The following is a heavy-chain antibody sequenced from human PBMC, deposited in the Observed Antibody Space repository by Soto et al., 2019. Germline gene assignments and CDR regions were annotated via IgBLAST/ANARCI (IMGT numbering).Heavy chain of an antibody. D-gene: IGHD2-2*01. Sequence: QVQLVHSGAEVKKPGASVKVSRKASGYTFTSYDINWVRQATGQGLEWMGWMNPHSGKTGYAQKLQGRVTMTRNTSISTAYMELSSLTSEDTAVYYCARRIVPAAAGIGMDVWGQGTTVTVSS. J-gene: IGHJ6*02. CDR2: MNPHSGKT. CDR1: GYTFTSYD. CDR3: ARRIVPAAAGIGMDV. V-gene: IGHV1-8*01.